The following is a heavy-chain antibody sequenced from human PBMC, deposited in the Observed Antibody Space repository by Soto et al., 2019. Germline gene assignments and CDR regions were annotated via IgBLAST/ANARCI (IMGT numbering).Heavy chain of an antibody. Sequence: QVQLVESGGGVVQPGRSLRLSCAASGFTFSSYAMHWVRQAPGKGLEWVAVISYDGSNKYYADSVKGRFTISRDNSKNTLYLQMNSLRAEDTAVYYCARDYYRFNSGYGFSMDVWGQGTTVTXSS. V-gene: IGHV3-30-3*01. CDR1: GFTFSSYA. CDR2: ISYDGSNK. D-gene: IGHD5-12*01. J-gene: IGHJ6*02. CDR3: ARDYYRFNSGYGFSMDV.